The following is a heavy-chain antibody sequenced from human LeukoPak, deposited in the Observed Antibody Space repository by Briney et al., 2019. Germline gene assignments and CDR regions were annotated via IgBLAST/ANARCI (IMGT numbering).Heavy chain of an antibody. CDR1: GYTFTSYD. CDR2: MNPNSGNT. Sequence: ASVKVSCKASGYTFTSYDINWVRQATGQGLEWMGWMNPNSGNTGYAQKFQGRVTMTRNTSISTAYMELRSLRSDDTAVYYCARDQRELHYMDVWGKGTTVTISS. J-gene: IGHJ6*03. CDR3: ARDQRELHYMDV. D-gene: IGHD1-26*01. V-gene: IGHV1-8*01.